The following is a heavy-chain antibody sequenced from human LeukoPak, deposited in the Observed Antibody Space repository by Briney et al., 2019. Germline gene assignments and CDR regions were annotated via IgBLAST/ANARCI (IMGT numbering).Heavy chain of an antibody. D-gene: IGHD5-18*01. V-gene: IGHV1-46*01. J-gene: IGHJ4*02. CDR2: INPSGGST. CDR1: GYTFTIYY. CDR3: ARSTPMVSVFDY. Sequence: ASVTVSCKASGYTFTIYYMHWVRQAPGQGLEWMGIINPSGGSTTYAQKFQGRVTMTRDTSTSTVYMELRSLGSEDTAVYYCARSTPMVSVFDYWGQGTLVTVSS.